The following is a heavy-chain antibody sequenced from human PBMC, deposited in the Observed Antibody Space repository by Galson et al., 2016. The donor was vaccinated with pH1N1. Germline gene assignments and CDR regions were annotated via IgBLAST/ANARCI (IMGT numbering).Heavy chain of an antibody. D-gene: IGHD1-26*01. Sequence: CAISGDSVSSIDAAWNWIRQSPSGGLEWLGRTYYRSRWIYDYAGSVSGRITINPDTSKNQFSLQLSSVTPEDTAVYYCAREGVTESGRWEHAFAIWGQGTMVTVS. CDR3: AREGVTESGRWEHAFAI. J-gene: IGHJ3*02. CDR1: GDSVSSIDAA. CDR2: TYYRSRWIY. V-gene: IGHV6-1*01.